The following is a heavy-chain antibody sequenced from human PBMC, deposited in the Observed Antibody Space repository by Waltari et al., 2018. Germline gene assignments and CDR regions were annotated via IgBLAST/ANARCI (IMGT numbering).Heavy chain of an antibody. CDR2: IYYSGSP. CDR3: ARVTFSGLDY. J-gene: IGHJ4*02. D-gene: IGHD6-19*01. V-gene: IGHV4-59*01. Sequence: QVQLQESGSGLVKPSETLSLTCTVSGGSISSYYWSWIRQPPGKGLEWIGYIYYSGSPTYNPSLKSRVTISVDTSKNQFSLKLSSVTAADTAVYYCARVTFSGLDYWGQGTLVTVSS. CDR1: GGSISSYY.